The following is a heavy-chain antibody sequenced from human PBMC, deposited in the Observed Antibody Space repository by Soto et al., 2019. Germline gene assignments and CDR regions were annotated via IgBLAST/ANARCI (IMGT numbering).Heavy chain of an antibody. J-gene: IGHJ6*02. CDR1: GGSISSYY. CDR3: ARDRLIVATAGYGMDV. D-gene: IGHD5-12*01. V-gene: IGHV4-4*07. Sequence: QVQLQESGPGLVKPSETLSLTCTVAGGSISSYYWSWIRQPAGKGLEWIGRVYTSGSTNYNPSLRSRAPRPVDTSKNRFSLNLNCVTAADAAVYYGARDRLIVATAGYGMDVWGQGTAVTVSS. CDR2: VYTSGST.